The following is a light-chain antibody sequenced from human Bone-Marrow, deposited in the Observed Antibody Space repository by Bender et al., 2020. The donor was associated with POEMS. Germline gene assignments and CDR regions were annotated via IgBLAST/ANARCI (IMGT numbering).Light chain of an antibody. J-gene: IGLJ1*01. CDR2: EVS. CDR1: SSDVGGSNY. CDR3: SSYATNNNYV. V-gene: IGLV2-8*01. Sequence: QSALTQPPSASGSPGQSVTISCTGTSSDVGGSNYVSWYQQHPGKAPKLMIYEVSKRPSVVPDRFSGSRSGNTASLTVSGLQAEDEADYYCSSYATNNNYVFGTGTDVTVL.